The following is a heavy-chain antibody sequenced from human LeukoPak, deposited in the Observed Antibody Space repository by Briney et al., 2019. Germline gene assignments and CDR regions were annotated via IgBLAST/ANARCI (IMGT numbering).Heavy chain of an antibody. CDR2: IYTSGST. Sequence: SQTLSLTCTVSGGSISSGSYYWSWIRQPAGKGLEWIGRIYTSGSTNYNPSLKSRVTISVDTSKNLFSLKLSSVTAADTAVYYCARSVVVPAAGYDYWGQGTPVTVSS. CDR1: GGSISSGSYY. CDR3: ARSVVVPAAGYDY. J-gene: IGHJ4*02. V-gene: IGHV4-61*02. D-gene: IGHD2-2*01.